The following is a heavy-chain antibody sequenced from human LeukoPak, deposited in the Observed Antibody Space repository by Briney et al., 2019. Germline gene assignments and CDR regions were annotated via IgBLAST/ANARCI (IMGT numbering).Heavy chain of an antibody. V-gene: IGHV4-39*01. CDR1: GGSISSNSYY. J-gene: IGHJ5*02. CDR3: ARNRYYYGSGNYGVPNWFDP. D-gene: IGHD3-10*01. CDR2: IYYSGST. Sequence: SETLSLTCTVSGGSISSNSYYWGWIRQSPGKGLEWIGTIYYSGSTYYSPSLKSRVTISVDTSKNQFSLKLSSVTAADTAMYYCARNRYYYGSGNYGVPNWFDPWGQGTLVTVSS.